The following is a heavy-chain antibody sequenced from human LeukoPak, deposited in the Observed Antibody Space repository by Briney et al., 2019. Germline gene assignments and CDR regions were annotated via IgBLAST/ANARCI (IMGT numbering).Heavy chain of an antibody. D-gene: IGHD3-10*01. CDR3: ARDWGVEASPGYMGV. V-gene: IGHV4-59*01. J-gene: IGHJ6*03. Sequence: SETLSLTCTVSGGSISNKYWSWIRQPPGKGLEWIGYIYYSGSTNYNPSLKSRVTILVDTSKNQFSLKLSSVTAADTAVYFCARDWGVEASPGYMGVWGKGTTVTVSS. CDR2: IYYSGST. CDR1: GGSISNKY.